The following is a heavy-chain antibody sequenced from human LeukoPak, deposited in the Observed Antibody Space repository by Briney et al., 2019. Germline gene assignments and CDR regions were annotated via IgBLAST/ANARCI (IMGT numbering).Heavy chain of an antibody. CDR1: GGSITSHS. D-gene: IGHD3-10*01. V-gene: IGHV4-59*11. J-gene: IGHJ6*03. CDR2: IDYRGGT. Sequence: SETLSLTCTVSGGSITSHSWSWIRQPPGKGLEWIGYIDYRGGTNYNPSLKSRVSMSLETSTNHFSLKLSSVNAADTAVYYCARVLEGTMGYFYYMDVWGKGTTVTVSS. CDR3: ARVLEGTMGYFYYMDV.